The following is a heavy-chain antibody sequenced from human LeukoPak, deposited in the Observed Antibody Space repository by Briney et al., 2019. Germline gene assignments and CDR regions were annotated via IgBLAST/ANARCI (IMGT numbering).Heavy chain of an antibody. CDR1: GGSISSSSYY. D-gene: IGHD6-25*01. V-gene: IGHV4-39*07. J-gene: IGHJ4*02. CDR2: IYYSGST. Sequence: PSETLSLTCTVSGGSISSSSYYWGWIRQPPGKGLEWIGSIYYSGSTYYNPSLKSRVTISVDTSKNQFSLKLSSVTAADTAVYYCARDNIAASYYFGYWGQGTLVTVSS. CDR3: ARDNIAASYYFGY.